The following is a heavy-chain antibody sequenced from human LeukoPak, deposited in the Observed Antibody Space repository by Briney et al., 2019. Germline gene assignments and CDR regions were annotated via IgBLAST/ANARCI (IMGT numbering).Heavy chain of an antibody. J-gene: IGHJ4*02. Sequence: SETLSLTCAVYGGSFSGYYWSWLRQPPGKGLEWIGEINHSGSTNYNPSLKSRVTISLDTSKYQFSLKLSSVTAADTAVYYCAGHHPRNTVDFWGQGTLVTVSS. D-gene: IGHD2/OR15-2a*01. CDR2: INHSGST. V-gene: IGHV4-34*01. CDR1: GGSFSGYY. CDR3: AGHHPRNTVDF.